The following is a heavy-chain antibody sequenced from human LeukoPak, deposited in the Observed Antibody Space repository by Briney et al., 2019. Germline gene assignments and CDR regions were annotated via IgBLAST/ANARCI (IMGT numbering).Heavy chain of an antibody. CDR1: VGTFSTYA. D-gene: IGHD1-14*01. CDR2: IIPVLRIA. CDR3: ARAPLLCKKPPYLEY. J-gene: IGHJ4*01. V-gene: IGHV1-69*04. Sequence: SVKVSCKASVGTFSTYAIHWVRQAPGQGLEWMGRIIPVLRIADYAQRFQDRVTMSADVSTTAADMELSRLRSEDTAVYYCARAPLLCKKPPYLEYWGHGTLVTVSS.